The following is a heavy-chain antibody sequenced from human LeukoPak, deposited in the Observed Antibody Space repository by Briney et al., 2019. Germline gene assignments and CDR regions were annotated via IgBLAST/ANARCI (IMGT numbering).Heavy chain of an antibody. CDR3: VRSNHETSSWYARAYYMDV. V-gene: IGHV4-34*01. Sequence: SETLSLTCAVYGGSFSGYYWTWIRQPPGKGLEWIGEINHSGRTYYNASPKSRVIISEHTSRNQFSLTLSSVTAADTAVYYCVRSNHETSSWYARAYYMDVWGKGTTVTISS. J-gene: IGHJ6*03. D-gene: IGHD6-13*01. CDR1: GGSFSGYY. CDR2: INHSGRT.